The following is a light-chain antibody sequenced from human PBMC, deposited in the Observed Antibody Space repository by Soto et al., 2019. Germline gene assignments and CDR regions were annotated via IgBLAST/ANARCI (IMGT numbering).Light chain of an antibody. CDR1: QSISSW. V-gene: IGKV1-5*01. CDR2: DAS. CDR3: QQHNSYSPVYT. Sequence: DIQMTQSPSTLSASVGDRVTITCRASQSISSWLAWYQQKPGKAPKLLIYDASSLESGVPSRFRGSGSGTEFTLNISSLQPDDFATYYCQQHNSYSPVYTFGQGPKLEIK. J-gene: IGKJ2*01.